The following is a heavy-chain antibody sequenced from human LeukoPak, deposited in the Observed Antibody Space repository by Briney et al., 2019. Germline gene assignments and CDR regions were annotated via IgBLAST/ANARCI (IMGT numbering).Heavy chain of an antibody. J-gene: IGHJ4*02. CDR1: GFTFSNYG. D-gene: IGHD6-19*01. CDR2: ISYDGSNK. Sequence: GGSLRLSCAASGFTFSNYGMHWVRQAPGKGLEWVSFISYDGSNKYYADSVKGRFTISRDNSKNTLYLQMISLRTEDTAVYYCARAVTVAGDFDYWGQGTLVTVSS. CDR3: ARAVTVAGDFDY. V-gene: IGHV3-30*03.